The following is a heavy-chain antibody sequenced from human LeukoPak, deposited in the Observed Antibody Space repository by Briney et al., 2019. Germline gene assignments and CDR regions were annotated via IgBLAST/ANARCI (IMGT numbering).Heavy chain of an antibody. CDR1: GYTFTGYY. V-gene: IGHV1-2*02. CDR3: ARDGANYYGSGSYYNEGYYYYGMDV. J-gene: IGHJ6*02. D-gene: IGHD3-10*01. CDR2: INPNSGGT. Sequence: ASVKVSCKASGYTFTGYYMHWVRQAPGQGLEWMGWINPNSGGTNYAQKFQGRVTMTRDTSISTAYMELSRLRSDDTAVYYCARDGANYYGSGSYYNEGYYYYGMDVWGQGTTVTVSS.